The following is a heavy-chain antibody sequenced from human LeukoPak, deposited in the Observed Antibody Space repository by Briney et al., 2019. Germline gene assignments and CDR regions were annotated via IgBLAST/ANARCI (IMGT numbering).Heavy chain of an antibody. CDR1: GFTFSSYA. J-gene: IGHJ4*02. D-gene: IGHD6-19*01. CDR2: ISGSGGST. V-gene: IGHV3-23*01. Sequence: GGSLRLSCAASGFTFSSYAMSWVRQAPGKGLEWVSGISGSGGSTNYADSVKGRFTISRDNSKNTLYLQMNSLRAEDTAVFYCAKDLSGIAVARGLLYFDYWGQGTLVTVSS. CDR3: AKDLSGIAVARGLLYFDY.